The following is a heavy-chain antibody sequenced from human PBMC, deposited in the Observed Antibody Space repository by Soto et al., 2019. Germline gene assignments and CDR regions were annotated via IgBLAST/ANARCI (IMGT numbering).Heavy chain of an antibody. Sequence: QITLNESGPTLVKPTQTLTLTCTFSGFSLPTDRVGVGWIRQPPGKALEWLAVIYWDDSKTYRPSLKSRLTITKDTSKNQVALTMTDMDPVDTATYYCAHAYGGRSLYWGPGTLVTVAS. V-gene: IGHV2-5*02. D-gene: IGHD1-26*01. CDR2: IYWDDSK. CDR3: AHAYGGRSLY. J-gene: IGHJ4*02. CDR1: GFSLPTDRVG.